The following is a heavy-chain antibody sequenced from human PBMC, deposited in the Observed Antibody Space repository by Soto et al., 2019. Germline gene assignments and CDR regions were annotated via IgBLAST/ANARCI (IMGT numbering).Heavy chain of an antibody. Sequence: VASVKVSCKTSGYTFTPYYIHWVRQPPGQGLEWMGWINPNTGGPDYAQIFQGRVTMTRDTSISTAYMDLSGLRSDDTAVYYCARDFNVNTGYLLDWGQGTPVTVS. V-gene: IGHV1-2*02. CDR2: INPNTGGP. CDR3: ARDFNVNTGYLLD. D-gene: IGHD5-18*01. CDR1: GYTFTPYY. J-gene: IGHJ4*02.